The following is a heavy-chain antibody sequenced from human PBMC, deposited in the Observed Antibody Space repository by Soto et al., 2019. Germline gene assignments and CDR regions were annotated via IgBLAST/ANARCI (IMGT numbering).Heavy chain of an antibody. Sequence: PGGSLRLSCAASGFTFSSYAMSWARQAPGKGLEWVSAISGSGGSTYYADSVKGRFTISRDNSKNTLYLQMNSLRAEDTAVYYCATPRRRYYDFWSGTYYYYYMDVWGKGTTVTVSS. J-gene: IGHJ6*03. D-gene: IGHD3-3*01. CDR3: ATPRRRYYDFWSGTYYYYYMDV. CDR2: ISGSGGST. CDR1: GFTFSSYA. V-gene: IGHV3-23*01.